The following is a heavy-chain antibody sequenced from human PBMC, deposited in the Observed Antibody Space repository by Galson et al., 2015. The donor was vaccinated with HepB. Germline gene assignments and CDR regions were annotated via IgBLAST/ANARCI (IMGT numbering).Heavy chain of an antibody. V-gene: IGHV4-59*01. CDR3: ARDPGGIAEAGIYDY. D-gene: IGHD6-13*01. CDR1: GGSISSYY. J-gene: IGHJ4*02. CDR2: IYSSGRT. Sequence: SETLSLTCTVSGGSISSYYWSWIRQTPGKGLEWIGYIYSSGRTTYNPSLESRVTISVDTSKNQFSLRLSSATAADTAVYYCARDPGGIAEAGIYDYWGQGTLVTVSS.